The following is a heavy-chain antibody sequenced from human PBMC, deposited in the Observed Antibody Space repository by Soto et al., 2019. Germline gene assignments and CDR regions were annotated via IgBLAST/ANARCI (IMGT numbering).Heavy chain of an antibody. CDR2: INPNSGGT. CDR1: GYPFSGYY. J-gene: IGHJ6*04. V-gene: IGHV1-2*02. Sequence: XSVKVSSTASGYPFSGYYMHWVRQAPGQGLEWMGWINPNSGGTNYAQKFQCRVTMTRDTSISTAYMELSRLRSDYTAVYYCAGEAHRNVACNYYYNDLGGWGKRSTVTACS. D-gene: IGHD6-19*01. CDR3: AGEAHRNVACNYYYNDLGG.